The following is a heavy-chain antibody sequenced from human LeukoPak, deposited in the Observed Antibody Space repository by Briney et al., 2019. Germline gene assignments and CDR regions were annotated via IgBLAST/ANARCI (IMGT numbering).Heavy chain of an antibody. V-gene: IGHV1-69*01. D-gene: IGHD6-19*01. CDR2: IIPIFGTA. J-gene: IGHJ6*04. Sequence: ASVKVSCKASGGTFSSYAISWVRQAPGQGLEWMGGIIPIFGTANCAQKFQGRVTITADESTSTAYMELSSLRSEDTAVYYCARDPDPESYSSGWFGVSGMDVWGKGTTVTVSS. CDR1: GGTFSSYA. CDR3: ARDPDPESYSSGWFGVSGMDV.